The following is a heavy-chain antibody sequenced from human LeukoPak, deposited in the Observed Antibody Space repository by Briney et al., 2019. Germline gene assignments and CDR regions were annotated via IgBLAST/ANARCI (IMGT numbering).Heavy chain of an antibody. D-gene: IGHD3-3*01. V-gene: IGHV3-33*01. Sequence: GRSLRLSCAASGFTFSSYGMHWVRQAPGKGLERVAVIWYDGSNKYYADSVKGRFTISRDNSKNTLYLQMNSLRAEDTAVYYCAREALYGFWSGYYSSYYYYYMDVWGKGATVTVSS. CDR2: IWYDGSNK. J-gene: IGHJ6*03. CDR1: GFTFSSYG. CDR3: AREALYGFWSGYYSSYYYYYMDV.